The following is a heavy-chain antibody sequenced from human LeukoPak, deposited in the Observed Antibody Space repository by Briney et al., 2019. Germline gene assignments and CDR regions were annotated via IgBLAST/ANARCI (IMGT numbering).Heavy chain of an antibody. CDR2: ISSSSSTI. J-gene: IGHJ3*02. Sequence: GGSLRLSCAASGFTFSSYSMNWVRQAPGKGLEWVSYISSSSSTIYYADSVKGRFTISRDNAKNSLYLQMNSLRAEDTAVYYCARWKRSITGDALDIWGQGTMVTVSS. CDR1: GFTFSSYS. CDR3: ARWKRSITGDALDI. D-gene: IGHD3-16*01. V-gene: IGHV3-48*01.